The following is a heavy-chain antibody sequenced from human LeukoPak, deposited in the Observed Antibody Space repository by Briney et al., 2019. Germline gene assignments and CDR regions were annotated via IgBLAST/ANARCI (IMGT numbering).Heavy chain of an antibody. CDR3: ARGDYGDYVFNY. J-gene: IGHJ4*02. D-gene: IGHD4-17*01. Sequence: GGSLRPSCSASGFTFSSYAMHWVRQAPGKGLEYVSAISSNGGSTYYADSVKGRFTISRDNAKNSLYLQMNSLRAEDTAVYYCARGDYGDYVFNYWGQGTLVTVSS. CDR1: GFTFSSYA. CDR2: ISSNGGST. V-gene: IGHV3-64*04.